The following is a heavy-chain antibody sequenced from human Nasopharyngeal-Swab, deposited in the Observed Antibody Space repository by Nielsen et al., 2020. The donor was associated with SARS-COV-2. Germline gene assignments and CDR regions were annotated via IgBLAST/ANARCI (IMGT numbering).Heavy chain of an antibody. CDR3: AKDRYSWVAAAAPGVYFAY. CDR2: ISGSGGST. V-gene: IGHV3-23*01. J-gene: IGHJ4*02. D-gene: IGHD6-13*01. CDR1: GISISSYA. Sequence: GESMKISCAAYGISISSYAMSVVRQAPGKGGEWVSAISGSGGSTYYADYVKGRFTSPRDNAKNTLYLQMNSLRAEDTAVYYCAKDRYSWVAAAAPGVYFAYWGQGPLVTVSS.